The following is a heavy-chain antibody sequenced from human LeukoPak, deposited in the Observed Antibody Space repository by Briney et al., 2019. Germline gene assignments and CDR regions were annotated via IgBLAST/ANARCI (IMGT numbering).Heavy chain of an antibody. J-gene: IGHJ4*02. CDR1: GFNFRMYA. D-gene: IGHD1-26*01. CDR2: IVGDGSST. V-gene: IGHV3-23*01. Sequence: GGSLRLSCAASGFNFRMYAMSWVRLAPGKGLEWVSGIVGDGSSTYYADSVKGRFTISKDYSKNTLYLQMNSLSAKDTAMYYCAKDSIYGDGKWDIDYWGQGTLVTVSS. CDR3: AKDSIYGDGKWDIDY.